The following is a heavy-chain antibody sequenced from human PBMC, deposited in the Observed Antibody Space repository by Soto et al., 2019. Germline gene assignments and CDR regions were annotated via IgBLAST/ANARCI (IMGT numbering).Heavy chain of an antibody. V-gene: IGHV3-23*01. CDR3: ARHDCISTSCYYCYYYSMDV. J-gene: IGHJ6*02. CDR2: ISDSGGST. D-gene: IGHD2-2*01. Sequence: EVQLLESGGGLVQPGGSLRLSCAASGFTFSRSAMSWVRQAPGKGLEWVSSISDSGGSTYYADSVKGRFTISRDNSKNTLYLQMGSLRAEDTAIYYCARHDCISTSCYYCYYYSMDVWGQGTTVTVSS. CDR1: GFTFSRSA.